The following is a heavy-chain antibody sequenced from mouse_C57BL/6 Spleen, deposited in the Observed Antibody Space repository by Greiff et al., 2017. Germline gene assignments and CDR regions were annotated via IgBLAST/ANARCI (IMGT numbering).Heavy chain of an antibody. J-gene: IGHJ2*01. CDR2: ISSGSSTI. D-gene: IGHD1-1*01. CDR3: ARPLYYYGSNYFDY. CDR1: GFTFSDYG. V-gene: IGHV5-17*01. Sequence: EVKLVESGGGLVKPGGSLKLSCAASGFTFSDYGMHWVRQAPEKGLEWVAYISSGSSTIYYADTVKGRFTISRDNAKNTLFLQMTSLRSEDTAMYYCARPLYYYGSNYFDYWGQGTTLTVSS.